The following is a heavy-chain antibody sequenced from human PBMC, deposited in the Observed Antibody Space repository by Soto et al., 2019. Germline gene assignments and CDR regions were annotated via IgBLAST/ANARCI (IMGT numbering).Heavy chain of an antibody. V-gene: IGHV1-46*01. Sequence: ASVKVSCKASGYTFTSYYMHWVAQAPGQGLEWRGIINPSGGRTSYTQKFQGRVTMTRDTSTSTVYMEMSSLRSEDTAVYYCARNAYYYGSGSYYPSPQFDYWGQGTMVTVSS. CDR2: INPSGGRT. D-gene: IGHD3-10*01. CDR3: ARNAYYYGSGSYYPSPQFDY. CDR1: GYTFTSYY. J-gene: IGHJ4*02.